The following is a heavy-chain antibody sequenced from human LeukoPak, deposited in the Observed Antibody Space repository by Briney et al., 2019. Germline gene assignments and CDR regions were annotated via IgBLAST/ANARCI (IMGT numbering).Heavy chain of an antibody. D-gene: IGHD2-15*01. CDR3: AKNLLGSEAYSWYFDL. CDR1: GLTIRYDG. V-gene: IGHV3-23*01. J-gene: IGHJ2*01. Sequence: GGSLRLSCAASGLTIRYDGMSWVRQGQGKVLESASSITGSGCSTYVDSVKGRFTISRDNSKNTLYLQMNSLRAEDTAVYYCAKNLLGSEAYSWYFDLWGRGTLVTVSS. CDR2: ITGSGCST.